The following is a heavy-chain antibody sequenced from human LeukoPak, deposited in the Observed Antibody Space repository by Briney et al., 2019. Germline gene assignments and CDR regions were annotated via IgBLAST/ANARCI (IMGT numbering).Heavy chain of an antibody. J-gene: IGHJ1*01. V-gene: IGHV4-4*07. Sequence: SETLSLTCTVSGDSISSFYFSRIRQPAGKGLEWIGRINASGTTRYNPSFKSRVTMSVDTSKNQVSLKLTSVTAADTAVYYCARAYGGNSRYFQHWGQGTLVTVSS. CDR2: INASGTT. D-gene: IGHD4-23*01. CDR1: GDSISSFY. CDR3: ARAYGGNSRYFQH.